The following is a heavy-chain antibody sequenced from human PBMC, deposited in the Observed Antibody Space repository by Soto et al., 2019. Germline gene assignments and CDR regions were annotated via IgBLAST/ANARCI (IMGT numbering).Heavy chain of an antibody. CDR1: GYTFTSYD. J-gene: IGHJ6*02. D-gene: IGHD2-21*02. CDR3: ARERTEPPSMDV. V-gene: IGHV1-8*01. CDR2: MNPNSGNT. Sequence: QVQLVQSGAEVKKPGASVKVSCKASGYTFTSYDINWVRQATGQGLEWMGWMNPNSGNTGYAQKFQGRVTMTRNTSISTAYMELSSLRSEDTAVDYCARERTEPPSMDVWGQGTTVTVSS.